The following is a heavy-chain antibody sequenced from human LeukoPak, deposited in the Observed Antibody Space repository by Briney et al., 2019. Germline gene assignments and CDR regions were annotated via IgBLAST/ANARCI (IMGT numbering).Heavy chain of an antibody. V-gene: IGHV1-69*13. J-gene: IGHJ4*02. CDR1: GYTFTSYD. Sequence: SVKVSCKASGYTFTSYDINWVRQATGQGLEWMGGIIPIFGTANYAQKFQGRVTITADESTSTAYMELSSLRSEDTAVYYCARIGATNGGDYWGQGTLVTVSS. CDR3: ARIGATNGGDY. CDR2: IIPIFGTA. D-gene: IGHD5-12*01.